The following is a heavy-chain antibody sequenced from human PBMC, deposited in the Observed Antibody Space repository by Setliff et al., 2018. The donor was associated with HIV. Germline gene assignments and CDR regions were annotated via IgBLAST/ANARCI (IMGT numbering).Heavy chain of an antibody. CDR3: ARVTHTGRGLAY. CDR2: MHVKDGET. J-gene: IGHJ4*02. Sequence: GASVKVSCKASGYSFIGYYIHWLRQARGHGLEWMGWMHVKDGETDYAQKFQGRVTMTRDTSITTAYMDLNRLASDDTAVYYCARVTHTGRGLAYWGQGTLVTVSS. CDR1: GYSFIGYY. V-gene: IGHV1-2*02. D-gene: IGHD2-15*01.